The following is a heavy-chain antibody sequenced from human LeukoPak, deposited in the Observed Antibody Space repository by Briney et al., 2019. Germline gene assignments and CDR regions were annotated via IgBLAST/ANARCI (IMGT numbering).Heavy chain of an antibody. CDR3: ARVWQLGV. Sequence: PGGSLRLSCAASGFTFSTSGMNWVRQAPGKGLQWVAYISSRSESKYYAASVKGRFTISRDNARNSLYLQMNSLRDDDTALYYCARVWQLGVWGQGTAVTVS. CDR1: GFTFSTSG. V-gene: IGHV3-48*02. CDR2: ISSRSESK. D-gene: IGHD3-10*01. J-gene: IGHJ6*02.